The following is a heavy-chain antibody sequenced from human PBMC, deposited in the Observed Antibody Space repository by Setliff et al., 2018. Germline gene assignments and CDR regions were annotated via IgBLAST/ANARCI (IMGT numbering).Heavy chain of an antibody. V-gene: IGHV3-23*01. J-gene: IGHJ4*02. CDR3: ARTTGYRLEGDFDY. Sequence: GGSLRLSCVASGFTFSNYAMAWVRQAPGKGLEWVSAISGSGDSTYYADSGKGRFTISRDNSKTTLYLQLNSLRAEDTAIYYCARTTGYRLEGDFDYWGQGTLVTVSS. CDR1: GFTFSNYA. CDR2: ISGSGDST. D-gene: IGHD1-1*01.